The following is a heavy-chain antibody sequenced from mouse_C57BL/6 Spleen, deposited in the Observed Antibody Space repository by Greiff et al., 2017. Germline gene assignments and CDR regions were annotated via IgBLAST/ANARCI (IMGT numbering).Heavy chain of an antibody. Sequence: EVKLMESGGGLVKPGGSLKLSCAASGFTFSDYGMHWVRQAPEKGLEWVAYISSGSSTIYYADTVKGRFTISRDNAKNTLFLQMTSLRSEDTAMYYCAKGSYGNYVGAMDYWGQGTSVTVSS. J-gene: IGHJ4*01. CDR2: ISSGSSTI. CDR3: AKGSYGNYVGAMDY. D-gene: IGHD2-1*01. V-gene: IGHV5-17*01. CDR1: GFTFSDYG.